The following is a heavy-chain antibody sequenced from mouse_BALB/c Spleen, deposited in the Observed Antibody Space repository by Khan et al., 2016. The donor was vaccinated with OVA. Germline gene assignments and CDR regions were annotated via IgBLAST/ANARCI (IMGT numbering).Heavy chain of an antibody. V-gene: IGHV5-6*01. CDR2: VSTGGHYT. D-gene: IGHD1-1*01. CDR3: ARLADYYDSDGFAY. CDR1: GFTFSTYG. Sequence: EVELVESGGDVVKPGGSLKLSCAASGFTFSTYGMSWVRQTPDKRLEWVATVSTGGHYTYYPDTVKGRFTISRDNAKNTLYLQMSSLKSEDTAMFYCARLADYYDSDGFAYWGQGTLVTVSA. J-gene: IGHJ3*01.